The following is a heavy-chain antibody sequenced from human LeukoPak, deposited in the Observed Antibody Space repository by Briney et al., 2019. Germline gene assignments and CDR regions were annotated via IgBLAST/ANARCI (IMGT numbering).Heavy chain of an antibody. CDR1: GGSISSSSYY. CDR2: VYYSGST. D-gene: IGHD3-3*01. J-gene: IGHJ4*02. CDR3: ARQGPGYDFWSGYSPGYYFDY. V-gene: IGHV4-39*01. Sequence: SETLSLTCTVSGGSISSSSYYWGWIRQPPGKGLEWIGSVYYSGSTYYSPSLKSRVTISVDTSKNQFSLKLSSVTAADTAVYYCARQGPGYDFWSGYSPGYYFDYWGQGTLVTVSS.